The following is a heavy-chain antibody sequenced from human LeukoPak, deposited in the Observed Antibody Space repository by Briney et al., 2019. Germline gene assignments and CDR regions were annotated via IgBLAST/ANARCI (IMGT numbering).Heavy chain of an antibody. CDR2: IIPILGIA. V-gene: IGHV1-69*04. D-gene: IGHD6-19*01. CDR3: VRGGPNKSGWTLDY. CDR1: GGTFSSYA. Sequence: GASVKVSCKASGGTFSSYAISWVRQAPGQGLEWMGRIIPILGIANYAQKFQGRVTMSRDTSANTAYMELNRLRPEDTAVFYCVRGGPNKSGWTLDYWGQGTLVTVSS. J-gene: IGHJ4*02.